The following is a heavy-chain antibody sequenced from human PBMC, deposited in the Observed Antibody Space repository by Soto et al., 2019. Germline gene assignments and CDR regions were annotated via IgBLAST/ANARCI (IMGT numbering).Heavy chain of an antibody. CDR3: ARDLFSSGWAPYYFDY. D-gene: IGHD6-19*01. Sequence: PSETLSLTCTVSGGSISGYYWGWIRQPPGKWLEWIGSIYHSGSTYYNPSLKSRVTISVDTSKNQFSLKLSSVTAADTAVYYCARDLFSSGWAPYYFDYWGQGXLVTVYS. V-gene: IGHV4-38-2*02. CDR2: IYHSGST. CDR1: GGSISGYY. J-gene: IGHJ4*02.